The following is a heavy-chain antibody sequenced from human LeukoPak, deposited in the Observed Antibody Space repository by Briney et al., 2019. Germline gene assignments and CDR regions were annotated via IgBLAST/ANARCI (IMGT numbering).Heavy chain of an antibody. J-gene: IGHJ2*01. CDR3: AKSHPAVTTTDWYFDL. Sequence: SETLSLTCTVSGGSFSSDYWSWIRQSPGKGLEWIGYISYSGETKYSPSLKSRVTMSGDRSKNPFSLRMTSVTAADTAVYFCAKSHPAVTTTDWYFDLWGRGTLVTISS. CDR2: ISYSGET. CDR1: GGSFSSDY. D-gene: IGHD4-17*01. V-gene: IGHV4-59*03.